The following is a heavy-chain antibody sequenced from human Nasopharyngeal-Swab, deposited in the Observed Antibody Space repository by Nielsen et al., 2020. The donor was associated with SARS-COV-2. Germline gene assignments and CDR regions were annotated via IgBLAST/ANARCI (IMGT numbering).Heavy chain of an antibody. J-gene: IGHJ5*02. D-gene: IGHD6-13*01. Sequence: WSRKPPGKGLEWIGSIYYSGSTYYNPSLKSRVTISVDTSKTQFSLKLSSVTAADTAVYYCARWRIAAAGSNWFDPWGQGTLATVSS. V-gene: IGHV4-39*01. CDR3: ARWRIAAAGSNWFDP. CDR2: IYYSGST.